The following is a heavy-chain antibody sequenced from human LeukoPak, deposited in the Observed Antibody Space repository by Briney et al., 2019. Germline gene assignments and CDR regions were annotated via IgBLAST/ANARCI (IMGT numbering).Heavy chain of an antibody. D-gene: IGHD5-24*01. CDR2: TNNVVTTK. Sequence: GALRLSCAASGFMFSNFWMHCVREAPGKGLECVSFTNNVVTTKEYADSVKGRFTISRDNTRNTVDLQMNGLRAEDTAVYYCARGDGGFDYWGQGSLVTVSS. V-gene: IGHV3-74*03. J-gene: IGHJ4*02. CDR3: ARGDGGFDY. CDR1: GFMFSNFW.